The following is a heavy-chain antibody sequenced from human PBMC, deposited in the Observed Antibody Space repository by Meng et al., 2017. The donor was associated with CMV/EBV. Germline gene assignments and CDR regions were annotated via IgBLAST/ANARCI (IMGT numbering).Heavy chain of an antibody. CDR2: ISYDGSNK. J-gene: IGHJ6*02. Sequence: GESLKISCAASGFTFSSYAMHWVRQAPGKGLEWVAVISYDGSNKYYADSVKGRFTISRDNSKNTLYLQMNSLRAEDTAVYYCARDRRGYSYGYYYCGMDVWGQGTTVTVSS. V-gene: IGHV3-30-3*01. CDR1: GFTFSSYA. CDR3: ARDRRGYSYGYYYCGMDV. D-gene: IGHD5-18*01.